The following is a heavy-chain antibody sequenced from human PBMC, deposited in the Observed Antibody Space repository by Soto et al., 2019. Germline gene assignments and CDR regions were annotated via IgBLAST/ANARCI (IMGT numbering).Heavy chain of an antibody. CDR1: GFTFSSYG. CDR2: IWYDGSNK. D-gene: IGHD3-22*01. V-gene: IGHV3-33*01. Sequence: QVQLVESGGGVVQPGRSLRLSCAASGFTFSSYGMHWVRQAPGKGLEWVAVIWYDGSNKYYADSVKGRFTISRDNSKNTLYLQMNSLRDEDTAVYYCAAERGYYDSSGYYQDAFDIWGQGTMVTVSS. J-gene: IGHJ3*02. CDR3: AAERGYYDSSGYYQDAFDI.